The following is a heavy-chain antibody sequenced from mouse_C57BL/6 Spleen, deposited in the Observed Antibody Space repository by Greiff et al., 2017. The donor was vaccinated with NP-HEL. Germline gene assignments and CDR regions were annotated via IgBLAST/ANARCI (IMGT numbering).Heavy chain of an antibody. CDR3: ARQGAYYDYDLYYAMDY. CDR1: GFTFSDYY. D-gene: IGHD2-4*01. CDR2: ISNGGGST. V-gene: IGHV5-12*01. Sequence: EVKLMESGGGLVQPGGSLKLSCAASGFTFSDYYMYWVRQTPEKRLEWVAYISNGGGSTYYPDTVKGRFTISRDNAKNTLYLQMSRLKSEDTAMYYCARQGAYYDYDLYYAMDYWGQGTSVTVSS. J-gene: IGHJ4*01.